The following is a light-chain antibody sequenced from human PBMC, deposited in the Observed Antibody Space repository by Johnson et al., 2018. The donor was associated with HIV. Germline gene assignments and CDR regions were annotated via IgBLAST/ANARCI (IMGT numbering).Light chain of an antibody. J-gene: IGLJ1*01. CDR1: SSNIANNY. V-gene: IGLV1-51*02. Sequence: QSVLTQPPSVSAAPGHQVTISCSGSSSNIANNYVSWYQQFPGTAPKLLIYENDKRPSGIPDRFSGSKSGTSATLGITGLQPGDETEYDCGTWDSSLSAYVFGTGTKVTVL. CDR2: END. CDR3: GTWDSSLSAYV.